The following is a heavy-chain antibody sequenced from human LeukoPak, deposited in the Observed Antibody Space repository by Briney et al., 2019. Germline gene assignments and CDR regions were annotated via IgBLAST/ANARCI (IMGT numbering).Heavy chain of an antibody. D-gene: IGHD3-3*01. CDR2: IYYSGST. CDR1: GGSISSSSYY. CDR3: AREEGFWSGYHDRDV. V-gene: IGHV4-39*02. Sequence: PSETLSLTCTVSGGSISSSSYYWGWIRQPPGKGLEWIGSIYYSGSTYYNPSLKSRVTISVDTSKNQFSLKLSSVTAADTAVYYCAREEGFWSGYHDRDVWGQGTTVTVSS. J-gene: IGHJ6*02.